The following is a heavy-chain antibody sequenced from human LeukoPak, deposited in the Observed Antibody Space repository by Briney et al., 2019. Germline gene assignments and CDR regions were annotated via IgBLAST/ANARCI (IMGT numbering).Heavy chain of an antibody. CDR2: IYPGDSDT. J-gene: IGHJ4*02. V-gene: IGHV5-51*01. CDR3: ARELGSSTSCYGY. Sequence: GESLKISCQGSGYSFTCYWIGWVRQMPGKGLEWMGIIYPGDSDTRYSPSFQGQVTISADKSISTAYLQWSSLKASDTAMYYCARELGSSTSCYGYWGQGTLVTVSS. CDR1: GYSFTCYW. D-gene: IGHD2-2*01.